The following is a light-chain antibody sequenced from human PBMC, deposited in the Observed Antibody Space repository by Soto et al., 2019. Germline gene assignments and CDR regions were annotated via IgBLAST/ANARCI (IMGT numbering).Light chain of an antibody. V-gene: IGKV1-5*01. Sequence: DLQMTQSPSTLSASVGDRVTITCRASQSISGWLAWYQQKPGKAPKLLIYDASNLESGVPSRFSGSGSETEFTLTSSSLQPDDFATYYCQQYNRYYTFGQGTKLEIK. CDR3: QQYNRYYT. J-gene: IGKJ2*01. CDR2: DAS. CDR1: QSISGW.